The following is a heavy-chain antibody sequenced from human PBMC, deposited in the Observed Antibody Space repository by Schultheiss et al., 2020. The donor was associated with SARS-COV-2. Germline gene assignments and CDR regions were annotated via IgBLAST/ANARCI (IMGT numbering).Heavy chain of an antibody. CDR3: AKPSSWYQLLSGAFDY. J-gene: IGHJ4*02. V-gene: IGHV3-74*03. Sequence: GESLKISCAASGFTFSSYWMHWVRQAPGKGLVWVSRIEANYNTVYTDSVKGRFTISRDNSKNTLYLQMNSLRAEDTAVYYCAKPSSWYQLLSGAFDYWGQGTLVTVSS. CDR2: IEANYNT. D-gene: IGHD2-2*01. CDR1: GFTFSSYW.